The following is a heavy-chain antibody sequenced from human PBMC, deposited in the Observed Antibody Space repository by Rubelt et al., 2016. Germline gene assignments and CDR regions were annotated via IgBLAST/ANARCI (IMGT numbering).Heavy chain of an antibody. Sequence: EVQLVESGGGLIQPGGSLRLSCAASGFTVSSNYMSWVRQAPGKGLEWVSVIYSGGSTYYADPVKGRVTISRDNSKNTLDLQMNSLRAEDTAVYYCARVGSSWYFDYWGQGTLVTVSS. CDR2: IYSGGST. J-gene: IGHJ4*02. CDR1: GFTVSSNY. CDR3: ARVGSSWYFDY. D-gene: IGHD6-13*01. V-gene: IGHV3-53*01.